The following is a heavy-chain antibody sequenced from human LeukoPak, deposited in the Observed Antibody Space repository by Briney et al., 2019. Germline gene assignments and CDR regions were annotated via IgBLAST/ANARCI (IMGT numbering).Heavy chain of an antibody. D-gene: IGHD6-19*01. J-gene: IGHJ4*02. CDR3: ARNGAGVDY. V-gene: IGHV4-59*08. CDR1: GGSISSYY. CDR2: IYYSGST. Sequence: SETLSLTCTVSGGSISSYYWSWTRQPPGKGLEWIGYIYYSGSTNYNPSLKSRVTISVDTSKNQFSLKLSSVTAADTAVYYCARNGAGVDYWGQGTLVTVSS.